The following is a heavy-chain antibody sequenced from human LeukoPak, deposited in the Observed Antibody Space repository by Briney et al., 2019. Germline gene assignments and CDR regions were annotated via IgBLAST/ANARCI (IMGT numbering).Heavy chain of an antibody. V-gene: IGHV3-74*01. CDR3: VSFYETY. CDR1: GNYW. D-gene: IGHD2-2*01. Sequence: GGSLRLSCAASGNYWMHLVRQAPGKGLVWVSHINSDGSWTSYADSVKGRFTISKDTAKNTVYLQMNNLRAEDTAVYYCVSFYETYWGRGTLVTVSS. CDR2: INSDGSWT. J-gene: IGHJ4*02.